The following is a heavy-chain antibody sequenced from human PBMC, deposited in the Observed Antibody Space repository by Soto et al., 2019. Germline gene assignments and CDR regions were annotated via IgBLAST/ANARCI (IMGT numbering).Heavy chain of an antibody. J-gene: IGHJ4*02. D-gene: IGHD4-4*01. CDR3: ARGYSHYAH. V-gene: IGHV4-61*01. CDR1: GGSVIRDSNF. Sequence: PSETLSLTCTVSGGSVIRDSNFFSWIRQPPGKGLEWIGYIYYSGPTRYNPSLESRVTISIDSSKNQVSLNLTSVTAADTAVYYCARGYSHYAHWGRGTLVTVSS. CDR2: IYYSGPT.